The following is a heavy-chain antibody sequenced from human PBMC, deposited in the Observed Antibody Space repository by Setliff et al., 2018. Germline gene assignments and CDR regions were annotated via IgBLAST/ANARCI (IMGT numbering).Heavy chain of an antibody. V-gene: IGHV3-23*01. CDR3: ARVHYETSTYSPTLFDH. CDR2: ISGSGGST. D-gene: IGHD3-22*01. J-gene: IGHJ4*02. Sequence: PGGSLRLSCAASGFTFSSYAMSWVRQAPGKGLEWVSAISGSGGSTYYADSVKGRLTISRDNSKNSVFLQMNSLRVEDTAVYYCARVHYETSTYSPTLFDHWGQGALVTVSS. CDR1: GFTFSSYA.